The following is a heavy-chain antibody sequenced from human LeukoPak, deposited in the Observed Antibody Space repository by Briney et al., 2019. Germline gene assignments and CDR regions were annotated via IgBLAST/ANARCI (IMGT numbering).Heavy chain of an antibody. V-gene: IGHV3-30*02. CDR3: AKDQRDDILTGYSNNFDY. J-gene: IGHJ4*02. CDR2: IRYDGSNK. CDR1: GFTFSSYG. Sequence: GGSLRLSCAASGFTFSSYGMHWVRQAPGKGLEWVAFIRYDGSNKYYADSVKGRFTISRDNSKNTLYLQMNSLRAEGTAVYYCAKDQRDDILTGYSNNFDYWGQGTLVTVSS. D-gene: IGHD3-9*01.